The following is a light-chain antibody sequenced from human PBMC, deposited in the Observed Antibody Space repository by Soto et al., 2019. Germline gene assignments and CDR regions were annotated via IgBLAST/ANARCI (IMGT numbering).Light chain of an antibody. CDR3: SAWDDSVGGPA. Sequence: QSVLTQPPSASGTPGQRVTISCSGSSSNIGSKYVYWYQQLPGTAPKLLMYRNNQRPSGVPARFSGSKSGTSASLAISGLRSEDEAHYYCSAWDDSVGGPAFGGGTKVTVL. CDR1: SSNIGSKY. J-gene: IGLJ2*01. CDR2: RNN. V-gene: IGLV1-47*01.